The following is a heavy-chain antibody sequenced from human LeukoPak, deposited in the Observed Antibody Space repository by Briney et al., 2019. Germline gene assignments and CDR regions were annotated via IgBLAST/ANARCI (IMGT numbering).Heavy chain of an antibody. V-gene: IGHV4-4*07. J-gene: IGHJ6*03. CDR1: GGSISSYY. CDR2: IYTSGST. D-gene: IGHD6-19*01. CDR3: ARGRSAGSGWPNYYYYYYMDV. Sequence: PSETLSLTCTVSGGSISSYYWSWIRQPAGKGLEWIGRIYTSGSTNYNPSLKSRVTMSVDTSKNQFSLKLSSVTAADTAVYYCARGRSAGSGWPNYYYYYYMDVWGKGTTVTVSS.